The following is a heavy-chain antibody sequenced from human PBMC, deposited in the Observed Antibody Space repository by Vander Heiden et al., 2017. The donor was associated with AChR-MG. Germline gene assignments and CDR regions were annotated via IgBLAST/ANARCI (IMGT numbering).Heavy chain of an antibody. D-gene: IGHD3-16*01. CDR3: AKGVNTWYYYYGMDV. Sequence: EVQLLESGGGLVQPGGSLRLSCAASGFTFSGYAMGWVRQAPGKGLEWVSAISGSGGSTYYADSVKGRFTISRDNSKNTLYLQMNSLRAEDTAVYYCAKGVNTWYYYYGMDVWGQGTTVTVSS. CDR2: ISGSGGST. J-gene: IGHJ6*02. V-gene: IGHV3-23*01. CDR1: GFTFSGYA.